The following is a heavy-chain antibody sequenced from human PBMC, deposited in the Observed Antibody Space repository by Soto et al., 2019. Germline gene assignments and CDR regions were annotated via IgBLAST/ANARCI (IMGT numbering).Heavy chain of an antibody. CDR1: GDSISNLDSF. D-gene: IGHD7-27*01. CDR3: ARGRYCLTGRCFPNWFDS. J-gene: IGHJ5*01. CDR2: IYKSATT. V-gene: IGHV4-30-4*01. Sequence: TLSLTCSVSGDSISNLDSFWAWIRQPPGQALEYIGYIYKSATTYYNPSFESRVAISVDTSKSQFSLHVTSVTAADTAVYFCARGRYCLTGRCFPNWFDSWGQGALVTVSS.